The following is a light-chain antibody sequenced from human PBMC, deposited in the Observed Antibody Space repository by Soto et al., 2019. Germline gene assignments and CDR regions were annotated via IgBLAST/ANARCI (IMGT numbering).Light chain of an antibody. CDR2: KAS. J-gene: IGKJ2*02. CDR1: QSISSW. V-gene: IGKV1-5*03. Sequence: DIQLHQSPSTLSASVGDSVTITCRASQSISSWLAWYQQVPGKAPKLLIYKASTLDSGVTSRFSGSGSGTEFTLTISSLQPDDFATYYCQQYGSYPWTFGQGTKLEIK. CDR3: QQYGSYPWT.